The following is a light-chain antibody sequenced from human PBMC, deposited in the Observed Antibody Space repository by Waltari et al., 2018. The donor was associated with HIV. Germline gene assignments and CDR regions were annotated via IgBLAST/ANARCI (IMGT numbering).Light chain of an antibody. CDR2: EIN. Sequence: QSALTQPASVSGPPGQSIPISCTGTSGDVGTYNLVSWYQLQPGKAPKVMIYEINKRPSGVSTRFSGSKSGNTASLTISGLQAEDEGHYFCCSFTGGSTWVFGGGTKLTVL. CDR1: SGDVGTYNL. J-gene: IGLJ3*02. CDR3: CSFTGGSTWV. V-gene: IGLV2-23*02.